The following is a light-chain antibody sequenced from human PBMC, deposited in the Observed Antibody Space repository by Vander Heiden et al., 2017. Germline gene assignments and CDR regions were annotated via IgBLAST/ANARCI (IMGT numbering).Light chain of an antibody. J-gene: IGKJ1*01. CDR1: QSVGSN. V-gene: IGKV3-15*01. CDR2: SAS. CDR3: QQYNNWPWT. Sequence: VMPPSPATLSVSPGERATLSCRASQSVGSNLLWYQRKPGQAPRLLISSASTRVTGIPARFSGSGSGTEFTLTISSLQSEDFAVYYCQQYNNWPWTFGQGTKVEIK.